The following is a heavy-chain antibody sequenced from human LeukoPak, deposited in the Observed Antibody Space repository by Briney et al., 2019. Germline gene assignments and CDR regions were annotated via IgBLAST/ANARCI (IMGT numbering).Heavy chain of an antibody. CDR1: GFTFSSYG. CDR2: IRYDGSNK. CDR3: AKDIAVDIVATIGFDY. J-gene: IGHJ4*02. Sequence: GGSLRLSCAASGFTFSSYGMHWVRQAPGKGLEWVAFIRYDGSNKYYADSVKGRFTISRDNSKNTLYLQMNSLRAEDTAVYYCAKDIAVDIVATIGFDYWGQGTLVTVSS. D-gene: IGHD5-12*01. V-gene: IGHV3-30*02.